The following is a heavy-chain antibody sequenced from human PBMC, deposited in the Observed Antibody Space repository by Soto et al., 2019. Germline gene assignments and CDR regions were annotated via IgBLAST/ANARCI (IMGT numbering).Heavy chain of an antibody. V-gene: IGHV5-51*01. J-gene: IGHJ6*02. Sequence: GESLKLFCKCSGDSFTSYWIGWVRQIPGEGLEGLGSSYPADSDTRYSPSFQGQVTISADKSIRTAYLEWSSLKASDSGVYYCARIPHSTTSYSDYPSGMDVWGQGTTVPVSS. D-gene: IGHD2-2*01. CDR2: SYPADSDT. CDR1: GDSFTSYW. CDR3: ARIPHSTTSYSDYPSGMDV.